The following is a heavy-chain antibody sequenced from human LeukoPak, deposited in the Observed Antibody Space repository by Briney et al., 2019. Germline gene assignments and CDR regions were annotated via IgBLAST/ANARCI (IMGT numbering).Heavy chain of an antibody. J-gene: IGHJ6*03. CDR2: IYTSGST. D-gene: IGHD6-13*01. Sequence: SETLSLTCTVSGGSISSYYWSWIRQPAGKGLEWIGRIYTSGSTNYNPSLKSRVTMSVDTSKNQFSLKLSSVTAADTAVYYCARDIQQQLVTYYYYMDVWGKGTTVTVSS. CDR1: GGSISSYY. CDR3: ARDIQQQLVTYYYYMDV. V-gene: IGHV4-4*07.